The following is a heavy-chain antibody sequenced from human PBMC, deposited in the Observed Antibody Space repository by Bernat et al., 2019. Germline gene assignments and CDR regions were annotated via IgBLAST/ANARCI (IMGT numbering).Heavy chain of an antibody. CDR2: INWNGGST. J-gene: IGHJ6*02. Sequence: VQLVESGGGVVRPGGSLRLSCAASGFTFDDYGMSWVRQAPGKGLEWVSGINWNGGSTGYADSVKGRFTISRDNAKNSLYLQMNSLRAEDTALYYCARDRSSWNYYYYYGMDVWGQGTTVTVSS. V-gene: IGHV3-20*04. CDR3: ARDRSSWNYYYYYGMDV. D-gene: IGHD6-13*01. CDR1: GFTFDDYG.